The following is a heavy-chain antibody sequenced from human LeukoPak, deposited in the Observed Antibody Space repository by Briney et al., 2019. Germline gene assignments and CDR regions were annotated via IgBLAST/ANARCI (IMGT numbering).Heavy chain of an antibody. D-gene: IGHD3-10*01. J-gene: IGHJ4*02. CDR2: INPSGGST. CDR1: GYTFTTYY. Sequence: GASVKVSCKASGYTFTTYYMHWVRQAPGQGFEWMGIINPSGGSTNYAQKFQGRVTMTRDTSISTAYMELSRLRSDDTAVYYCARGGATYYYGSGSYYPLGYWGQGTLVTVSS. V-gene: IGHV1-46*01. CDR3: ARGGATYYYGSGSYYPLGY.